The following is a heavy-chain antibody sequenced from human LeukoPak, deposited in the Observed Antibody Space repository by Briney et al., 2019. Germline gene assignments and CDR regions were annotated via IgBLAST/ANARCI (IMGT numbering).Heavy chain of an antibody. CDR3: ASGNYDSSGYRRFDY. CDR2: IYSSASA. Sequence: SETLSLTCTVAGDSISYHYWSWIRQPAGKGLEWIGRIYSSASANYNPSLKSRVTMSLDTSKNQFSLNLTSVTAADTAVYYCASGNYDSSGYRRFDYWGQGTLVTVSS. V-gene: IGHV4-4*07. J-gene: IGHJ4*02. D-gene: IGHD3-22*01. CDR1: GDSISYHY.